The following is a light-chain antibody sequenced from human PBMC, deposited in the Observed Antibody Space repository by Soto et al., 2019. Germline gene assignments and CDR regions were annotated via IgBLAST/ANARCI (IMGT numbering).Light chain of an antibody. CDR2: WAS. V-gene: IGKV4-1*01. J-gene: IGKJ2*01. Sequence: DLVMTQSPDSLAVSLGATATINCKSSHSLLDTSYKKTYLAWYQQRPGQPPKLLIYWASTRQSGVPDRFSGSASATDFTLTISSLQAEDVAIYYCHQYYSIPYTFGQGTRLEI. CDR1: HSLLDTSYKKTY. CDR3: HQYYSIPYT.